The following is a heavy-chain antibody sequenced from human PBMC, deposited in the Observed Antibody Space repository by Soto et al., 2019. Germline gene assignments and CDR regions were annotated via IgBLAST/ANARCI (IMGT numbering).Heavy chain of an antibody. CDR2: INFDGSTT. J-gene: IGHJ4*02. D-gene: IGHD3-3*01. CDR1: GFALSSSW. CDR3: PRGPREWYGFDY. Sequence: EVQLVESGGGLVQPGGSLRLSCAGSGFALSSSWMHWVRQDPGKGLVWVSRINFDGSTTDYADSVRGRFTISRDNAKNTLYLEMNSLRVDDTARYHGPRGPREWYGFDYWGQGTMVTVSS. V-gene: IGHV3-74*01.